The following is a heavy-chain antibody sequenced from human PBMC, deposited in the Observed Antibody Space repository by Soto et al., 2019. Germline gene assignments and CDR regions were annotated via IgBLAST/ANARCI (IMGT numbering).Heavy chain of an antibody. V-gene: IGHV5-10-1*01. J-gene: IGHJ6*02. CDR1: GYSFTSYW. D-gene: IGHD4-17*01. CDR2: IDPSDSYT. CDR3: ARHWRSTVTTSGYNAIPSPIYGMDV. Sequence: GESLKISCKGSGYSFTSYWISWVRQMPGKGLEWMGRIDPSDSYTNYSPSFQGHVTISADKSISTAYLQWSSLKASDTAMYYCARHWRSTVTTSGYNAIPSPIYGMDVWSQGTTVTVSS.